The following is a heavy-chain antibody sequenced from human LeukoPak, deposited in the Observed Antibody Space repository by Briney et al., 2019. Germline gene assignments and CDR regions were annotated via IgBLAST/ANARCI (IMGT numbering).Heavy chain of an antibody. D-gene: IGHD4-17*01. Sequence: PGGSLRLSCAASGFIFSSYWMHWVRQPPGKGLVYIACINTDGISTSYADSVKGRFTISRDNAKNTLYLQMNSLRAEDTAVYYCVRSRTYGDSGRGLDYWGQGTLVTVSS. J-gene: IGHJ4*02. CDR2: INTDGIST. V-gene: IGHV3-74*01. CDR3: VRSRTYGDSGRGLDY. CDR1: GFIFSSYW.